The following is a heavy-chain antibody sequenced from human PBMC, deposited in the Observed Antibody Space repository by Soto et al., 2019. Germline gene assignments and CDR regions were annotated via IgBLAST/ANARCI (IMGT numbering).Heavy chain of an antibody. CDR1: GGSISSGDYY. J-gene: IGHJ4*02. CDR2: IYYSGST. V-gene: IGHV4-30-4*01. Sequence: QVQLQESGPGLVKPSQTLSLTCTVSGGSISSGDYYWSWIRQPPGKGLEWIGYIYYSGSTYYNPSLKGRVTISVDTSKNPFSLKLSSVTAADTAVYYCARDSIVVVPAAIEGGDYWGQGTLVTVSS. D-gene: IGHD2-2*02. CDR3: ARDSIVVVPAAIEGGDY.